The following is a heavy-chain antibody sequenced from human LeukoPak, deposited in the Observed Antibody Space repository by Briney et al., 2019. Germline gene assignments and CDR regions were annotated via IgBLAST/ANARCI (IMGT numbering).Heavy chain of an antibody. CDR1: GGSISSYY. CDR2: IYYSGST. CDR3: ARHWSIAAAGISNPSYYYYYGMDV. Sequence: SETLSLTCTVSGGSISSYYWSWIRQPPGKGLEWIGYIYYSGSTNYNPSLKSRVTISVDTSKNQFSLKLSSVTAADTAVYNCARHWSIAAAGISNPSYYYYYGMDVWGQGTTVTISS. D-gene: IGHD6-13*01. V-gene: IGHV4-59*08. J-gene: IGHJ6*02.